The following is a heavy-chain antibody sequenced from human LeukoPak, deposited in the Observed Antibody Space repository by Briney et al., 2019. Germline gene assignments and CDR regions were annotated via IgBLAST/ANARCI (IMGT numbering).Heavy chain of an antibody. CDR3: ARRQEMATTFGAFDI. J-gene: IGHJ3*02. D-gene: IGHD1-1*01. CDR1: GYSFTSYW. V-gene: IGHV5-51*01. Sequence: GESLKISCKGSGYSFTSYWIGWVRQMPGKGLEWMGIIYPGDSDTRYSPSFQGQVTISADKSISTAYLQWSSLKASDTATYYCARRQEMATTFGAFDIWGQGTMVTVSS. CDR2: IYPGDSDT.